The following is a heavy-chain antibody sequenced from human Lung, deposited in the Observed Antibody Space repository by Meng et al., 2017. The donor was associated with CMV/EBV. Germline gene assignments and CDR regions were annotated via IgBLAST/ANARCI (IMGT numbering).Heavy chain of an antibody. D-gene: IGHD2-15*01. CDR3: ARSDGSGASYYSTFFDY. J-gene: IGHJ4*02. Sequence: FIFVVYGMHWVGQAPGKGVEWVAIKSFDGSYEYYADSVEGRFSISRDNSRDTLYLQMNSLIADDTAVYYCARSDGSGASYYSTFFDYWGQGTLVTVSS. CDR2: KSFDGSYE. V-gene: IGHV3-30*03. CDR1: FIFVVYG.